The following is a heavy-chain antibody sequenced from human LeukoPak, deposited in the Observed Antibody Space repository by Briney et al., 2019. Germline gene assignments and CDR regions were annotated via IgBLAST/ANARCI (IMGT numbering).Heavy chain of an antibody. J-gene: IGHJ4*02. Sequence: PGGSLRLSCAASGYTFTSYWIGWVRQMPGKGLEWVGVIYPGDSDTRYSPSFQGQVTISADKSISAAYLQWNSLKASDTAMYYCARRYCSSDSCYYFDYWGQGTLVTVSS. V-gene: IGHV5-51*01. D-gene: IGHD2-15*01. CDR2: IYPGDSDT. CDR1: GYTFTSYW. CDR3: ARRYCSSDSCYYFDY.